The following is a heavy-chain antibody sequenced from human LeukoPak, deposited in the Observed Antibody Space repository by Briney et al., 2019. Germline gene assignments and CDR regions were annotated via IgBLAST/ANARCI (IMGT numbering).Heavy chain of an antibody. J-gene: IGHJ6*02. D-gene: IGHD3-16*01. Sequence: GGSLRLSCAASGFTFSNFWMSWVRQAPGKGLEWVANIQQDGSEKDSVDSVKGRFTISRDNAKNSLYLQMNSLRAEGTAVYYCARAGNAFAIYHYYYYGMDVWGQGTTVTVSS. CDR1: GFTFSNFW. CDR2: IQQDGSEK. V-gene: IGHV3-7*01. CDR3: ARAGNAFAIYHYYYYGMDV.